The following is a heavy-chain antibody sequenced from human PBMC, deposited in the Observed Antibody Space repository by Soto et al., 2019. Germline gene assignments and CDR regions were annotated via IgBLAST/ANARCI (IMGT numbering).Heavy chain of an antibody. Sequence: QLQLQESGPGLVKPSETLSLTCTVSSASISSSSYTWGWIRQPPGKGLEWIASFYYSGSTYYNPSRNSRVTVSLDTSKNQFSLKGTSVTAADTAVYYCARLHGYCISSSCHGHYAMDVWGQGTTVTVSS. J-gene: IGHJ6*02. CDR3: ARLHGYCISSSCHGHYAMDV. CDR2: FYYSGST. CDR1: SASISSSSYT. D-gene: IGHD2-15*01. V-gene: IGHV4-39*01.